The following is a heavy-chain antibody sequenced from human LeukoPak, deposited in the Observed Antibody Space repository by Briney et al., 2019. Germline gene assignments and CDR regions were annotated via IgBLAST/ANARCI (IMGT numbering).Heavy chain of an antibody. J-gene: IGHJ3*02. CDR2: IVVGSGNT. CDR1: GFTFTSSA. CDR3: AAQPHDYDYVWGSYRWSDAFDI. Sequence: ASVKVSCKASGFTFTSSAVQWVRQARGQRLEWIGWIVVGSGNTNYAQKFQERVTITRDMSTSTAYKELSSLRSEDTAVYYCAAQPHDYDYVWGSYRWSDAFDIWGQGTMVTVSS. D-gene: IGHD3-16*02. V-gene: IGHV1-58*01.